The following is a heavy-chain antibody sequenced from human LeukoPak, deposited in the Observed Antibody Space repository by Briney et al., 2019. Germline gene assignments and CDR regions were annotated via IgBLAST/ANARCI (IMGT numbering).Heavy chain of an antibody. CDR1: GFTFSNAW. J-gene: IGHJ4*02. Sequence: GGSLRLSCAASGFTFSNAWMSLVRQAPGKGLEWVGRIKSKTGGGTTDYAAPVKGRFTISRDDSKNTLYLQMNSLKTEDTAVYYCTTPGGYWGQGTLVTVSS. V-gene: IGHV3-15*01. CDR3: TTPGGY. CDR2: IKSKTGGGTT. D-gene: IGHD3-16*01.